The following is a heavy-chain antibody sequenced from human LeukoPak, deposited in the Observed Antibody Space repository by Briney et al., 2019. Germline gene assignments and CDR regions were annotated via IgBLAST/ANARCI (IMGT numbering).Heavy chain of an antibody. Sequence: GGSLRLSCAASGFIFSDHYMDWVRQAPGKGLEWVARIRKKTNSYTTEYAASVKGRFTISRDDSRNSLYLQMNSLKTEDTAVYYCARVYTSSSRTFDYWGQGTLVTVSS. D-gene: IGHD6-6*01. V-gene: IGHV3-72*01. CDR1: GFIFSDHY. J-gene: IGHJ4*02. CDR3: ARVYTSSSRTFDY. CDR2: IRKKTNSYTT.